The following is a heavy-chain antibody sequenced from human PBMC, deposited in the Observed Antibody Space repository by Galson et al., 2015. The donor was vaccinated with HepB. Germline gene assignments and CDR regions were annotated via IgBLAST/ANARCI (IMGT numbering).Heavy chain of an antibody. J-gene: IGHJ5*02. V-gene: IGHV6-1*01. Sequence: CAISGDSVSSNSAAWDWIRLSPSRGLEWLGRTYYRSKWYRNYAGSVKSRITINPDTSKNQFSLKLSSVTAADTAVYYCARDGLSSGWFRRWFDPWGQGTLVTVSS. CDR1: GDSVSSNSAA. CDR3: ARDGLSSGWFRRWFDP. CDR2: TYYRSKWYR. D-gene: IGHD6-19*01.